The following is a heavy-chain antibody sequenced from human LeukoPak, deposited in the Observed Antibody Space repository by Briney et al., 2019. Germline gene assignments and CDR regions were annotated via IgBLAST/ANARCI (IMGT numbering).Heavy chain of an antibody. CDR1: GFTFSSYH. D-gene: IGHD3-10*01. Sequence: GGSLRLSCVVSGFTFSSYHMNWVRQAPGKGLEWVSSISTSSSSSYIYYADSVTGRFTISRDNAKNSLYLQMNSLRAEDTAVYYCAKSLWFGELLLYFQHWGQGTLVTVSS. CDR2: ISTSSSSSYI. J-gene: IGHJ1*01. V-gene: IGHV3-21*04. CDR3: AKSLWFGELLLYFQH.